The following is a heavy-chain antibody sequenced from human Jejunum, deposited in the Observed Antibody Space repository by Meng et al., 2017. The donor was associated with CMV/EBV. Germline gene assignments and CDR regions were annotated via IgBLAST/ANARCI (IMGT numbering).Heavy chain of an antibody. CDR2: IDGSGGDT. V-gene: IGHV3-23*01. D-gene: IGHD3-22*01. CDR3: AKDLSGPPYYDRGLDS. Sequence: SGFIFNAYDMNWVRQAPGKGLEWVALIDGSGGDTYYTESVKGRFTISRDNLKNTMFLQMNSLRAEDTAVYYCAKDLSGPPYYDRGLDSWGQGTLVTVSS. J-gene: IGHJ4*02. CDR1: GFIFNAYD.